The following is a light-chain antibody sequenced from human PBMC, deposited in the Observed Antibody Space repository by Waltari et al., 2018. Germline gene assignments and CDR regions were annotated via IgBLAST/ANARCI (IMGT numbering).Light chain of an antibody. J-gene: IGKJ1*01. CDR1: QSVNNK. CDR2: DAS. Sequence: EIVMTQSPATLSVSQGERATLSCRASQSVNNKLAWFQQKPGQAPRLLIYDASARASGIPARFSGSGSGTEFTLTINSLQSEDSAIYYCQQYDNGPPRRTFGQGTKVEIK. V-gene: IGKV3-15*01. CDR3: QQYDNGPPRRT.